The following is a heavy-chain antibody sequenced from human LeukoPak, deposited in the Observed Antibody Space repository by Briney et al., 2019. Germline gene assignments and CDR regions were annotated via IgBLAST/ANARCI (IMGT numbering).Heavy chain of an antibody. CDR1: GFTFTNAW. CDR3: ARDPLDDY. CDR2: ISSSSSYI. J-gene: IGHJ4*02. Sequence: GGSLRLSCAASGFTFTNAWMNWVRQAPGKGLEWVSSISSSSSYIYYADSVKGRFTISRDNAKNSLYLQMNSLRAEDTAVYYCARDPLDDYWGQGTLVTVSS. V-gene: IGHV3-21*01.